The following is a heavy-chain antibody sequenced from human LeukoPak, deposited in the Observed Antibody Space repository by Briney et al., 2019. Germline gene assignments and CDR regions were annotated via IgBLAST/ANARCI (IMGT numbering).Heavy chain of an antibody. D-gene: IGHD1-26*01. CDR3: ARGGSYFDS. CDR2: IYYSGST. CDR1: GGSISSYY. V-gene: IGHV4-59*01. J-gene: IGHJ4*02. Sequence: SETLSLTCTVSGGSISSYYWSWIRQPPGKGLEWIGYIYYSGSTSYNPSLKSRVTTSVDTSKNQFSLKLSSVTAADTAVYYCARGGSYFDSWGQGTLVTVSS.